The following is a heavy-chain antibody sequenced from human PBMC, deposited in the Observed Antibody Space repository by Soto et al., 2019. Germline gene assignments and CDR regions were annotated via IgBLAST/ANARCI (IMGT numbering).Heavy chain of an antibody. V-gene: IGHV1-2*02. J-gene: IGHJ3*02. Sequence: ASVKVSCKASGYTFTGYYMHWVRQAPGQGLEWMGWINPNSGGTNYAQKFQGRVTMTRDTSISTAYMELSRLRSDDTAVYYCARTRMTAIPDAFDIWGQGTMVTVSS. CDR2: INPNSGGT. CDR1: GYTFTGYY. D-gene: IGHD2-21*02. CDR3: ARTRMTAIPDAFDI.